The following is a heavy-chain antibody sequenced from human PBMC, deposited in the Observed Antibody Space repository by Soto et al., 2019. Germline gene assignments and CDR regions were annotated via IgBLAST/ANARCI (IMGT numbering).Heavy chain of an antibody. CDR3: ARVGFYSNYNWFDP. CDR1: GGSISSGGYS. CDR2: IYHSGST. D-gene: IGHD4-4*01. J-gene: IGHJ5*02. V-gene: IGHV4-30-2*01. Sequence: QLLESGSGLVKPSQTLSLTCAVSGGSISSGGYSWSWIRQPPGKGLEWIGYIYHSGSTYYNPSLKSRVTISVDRSKNQFSLKLSSVTAADTAVYYCARVGFYSNYNWFDPWGQGTLVTVSS.